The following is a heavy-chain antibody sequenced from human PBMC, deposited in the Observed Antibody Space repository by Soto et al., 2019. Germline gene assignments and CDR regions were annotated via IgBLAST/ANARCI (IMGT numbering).Heavy chain of an antibody. Sequence: EVQLLESGGGLVQPGGSLRLSCTASGFTFSTYAMSWVRQAPGKGLEGVSTISDSGSTYYADSVKGRFTISRDNSTNTLYLEMNSLRAEDTAVYYCAKDKGGRYCSRTSCLYSFDYWGQGTLVTVSS. D-gene: IGHD2-2*01. J-gene: IGHJ4*02. CDR3: AKDKGGRYCSRTSCLYSFDY. CDR2: ISDSGST. CDR1: GFTFSTYA. V-gene: IGHV3-23*01.